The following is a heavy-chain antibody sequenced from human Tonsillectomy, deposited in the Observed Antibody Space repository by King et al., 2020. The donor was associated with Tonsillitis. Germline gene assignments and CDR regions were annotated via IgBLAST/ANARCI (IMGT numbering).Heavy chain of an antibody. CDR1: GFTFSDYY. CDR2: ISSSSSYT. D-gene: IGHD3-3*01. V-gene: IGHV3-11*06. J-gene: IGHJ2*01. Sequence: VQLVESGGGLIKPGGSLRLSCAASGFTFSDYYMSWIRQAPGKGLEWVSYISSSSSYTNYAESMKGRFTISRDNAKNSLYLQMNSLRAEDTAVYYCAAAWRYFDLWGRGTLVTVSS. CDR3: AAAWRYFDL.